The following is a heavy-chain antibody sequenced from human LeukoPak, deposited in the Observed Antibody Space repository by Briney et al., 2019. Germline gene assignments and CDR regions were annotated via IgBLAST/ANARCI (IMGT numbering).Heavy chain of an antibody. CDR1: GGSFSGYY. CDR2: INHSGST. J-gene: IGHJ2*01. V-gene: IGHV4-34*01. CDR3: ARGWGEDGSSWYPRTDWYFDL. D-gene: IGHD6-13*01. Sequence: SETLSLTCAVYGGSFSGYYWSWIRQPPGKGLEWIGEINHSGSTNYNPSLKSQVTISVDTSKNQFSLKLSSVTAADTAVYYCARGWGEDGSSWYPRTDWYFDLWGRGTLVTVSS.